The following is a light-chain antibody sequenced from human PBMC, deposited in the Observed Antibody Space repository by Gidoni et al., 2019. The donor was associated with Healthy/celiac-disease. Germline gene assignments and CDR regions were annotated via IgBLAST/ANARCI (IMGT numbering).Light chain of an antibody. CDR3: QQYADSATT. CDR2: GAS. Sequence: IVLTQSPGTLSLSPGERATLSCRASQSVVDNYLAWYQQKPGQSPRLLVYGASNRATAIPDRFTGSGSGTDFTLTIDRLEPDDLAVYYCQQYADSATTFXPXTKVEIK. J-gene: IGKJ3*01. V-gene: IGKV3-20*01. CDR1: QSVVDNY.